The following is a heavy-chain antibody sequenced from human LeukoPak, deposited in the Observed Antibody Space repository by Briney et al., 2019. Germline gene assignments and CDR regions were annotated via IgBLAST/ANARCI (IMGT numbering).Heavy chain of an antibody. J-gene: IGHJ4*02. Sequence: GGSLRLSCAASGFTFSSYWMSWVRQAPGKGLEWVANIKQDGSEKSYVDSVKGRFTISRDNAKNSLYLRMNSLRAEDTAVYYCASLFRYCSSTSCTIARTDGDDYWGQGTLVTVSS. CDR2: IKQDGSEK. CDR1: GFTFSSYW. CDR3: ASLFRYCSSTSCTIARTDGDDY. V-gene: IGHV3-7*01. D-gene: IGHD2-2*01.